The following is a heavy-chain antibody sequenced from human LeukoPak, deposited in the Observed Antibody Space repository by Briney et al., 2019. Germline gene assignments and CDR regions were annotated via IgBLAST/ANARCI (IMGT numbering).Heavy chain of an antibody. CDR1: GFTFSSYE. Sequence: GGSLRLSCAASGFTFSSYEMNWVRQAPGKGLEWVSYISSSGSTIYYADSVKGRFTISRHNAKNSLYLQMNSLRAEDTAVYYCARALYLPENYYYYYGMDVWGKGTTVTVSS. V-gene: IGHV3-48*03. D-gene: IGHD2-2*01. CDR3: ARALYLPENYYYYYGMDV. J-gene: IGHJ6*04. CDR2: ISSSGSTI.